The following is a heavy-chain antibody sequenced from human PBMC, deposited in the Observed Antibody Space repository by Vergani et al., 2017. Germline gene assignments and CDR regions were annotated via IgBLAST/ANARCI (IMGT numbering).Heavy chain of an antibody. CDR1: GGSLSGYY. Sequence: QVQLQESGPGLVRPSETLSLTCTVSGGSLSGYYWNWIRQTPGEGLEWIGYVEDSGYFNYNPSLKTRVSRSSDTSNNQFSLMLSSVTVADTAVYYCASSIVSRNPPDYFDNWGQGTLVTVSS. D-gene: IGHD1-14*01. CDR3: ASSIVSRNPPDYFDN. V-gene: IGHV4-59*01. CDR2: VEDSGYF. J-gene: IGHJ4*02.